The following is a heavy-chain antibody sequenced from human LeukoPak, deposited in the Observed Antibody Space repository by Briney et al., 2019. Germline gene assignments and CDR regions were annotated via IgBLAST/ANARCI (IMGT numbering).Heavy chain of an antibody. D-gene: IGHD1-20*01. CDR3: ARVRDLTAMRLRLAYFDY. CDR2: INHSGST. CDR1: GGSFSGYY. V-gene: IGHV4-34*01. Sequence: PSETLSLTCAVYGGSFSGYYWSWIRQPPGKGLEWIGEINHSGSTNYNPSLKSRVTISVDTSKNQFSLKLSSVTAADTAVYYCARVRDLTAMRLRLAYFDYWGQGTLVTVSS. J-gene: IGHJ4*02.